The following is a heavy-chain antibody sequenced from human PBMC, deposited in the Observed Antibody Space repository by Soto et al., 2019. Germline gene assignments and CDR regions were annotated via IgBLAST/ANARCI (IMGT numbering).Heavy chain of an antibody. CDR2: ISYSGGT. V-gene: IGHV4-61*08. CDR1: GVSVISSDYY. J-gene: IGHJ6*02. Sequence: SSETLSLTCTVSGVSVISSDYYFVCIRQSPGKGLEWIGYISYSGGTNYNPSLKSRVTIPGDTSRNQLSLKLTSVTAADTAVYYCTRGNDRLYYYAMDVWGQGTTVTVSS. D-gene: IGHD1-1*01. CDR3: TRGNDRLYYYAMDV.